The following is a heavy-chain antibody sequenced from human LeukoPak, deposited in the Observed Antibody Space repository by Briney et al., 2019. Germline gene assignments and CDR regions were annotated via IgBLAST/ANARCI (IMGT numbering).Heavy chain of an antibody. CDR1: GFSLRSSX. V-gene: IGHV3-48*03. D-gene: IGHD2-8*01. Sequence: GGSLRLSXAASGFSLRSSXXXXXRQAPGXXXXXXXXINSADNVEYYTDSVXGRFTMSRDNAKDLLYLQMNSLRDEDTAVYYCARDTVNGPFVISLDLWGQGVLVTVSS. CDR2: INSADNVE. CDR3: ARDTVNGPFVISLDL. J-gene: IGHJ5*02.